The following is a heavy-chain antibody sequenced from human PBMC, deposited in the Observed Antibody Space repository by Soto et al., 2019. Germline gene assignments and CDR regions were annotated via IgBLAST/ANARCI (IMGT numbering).Heavy chain of an antibody. CDR1: GGSFSSNP. CDR2: IIPIFATV. CDR3: ARGGRGYSLAPRYYFDY. J-gene: IGHJ4*02. Sequence: QVQLVQSGSEVKKPGSSVKVSCKASGGSFSSNPLSWVRQAPGQGLEWMAGIIPIFATVDYAQKFQGRVTITADESTSTAYMELTSLRSEDTAVYFCARGGRGYSLAPRYYFDYWGQGTLVTVSS. D-gene: IGHD5-18*01. V-gene: IGHV1-69*01.